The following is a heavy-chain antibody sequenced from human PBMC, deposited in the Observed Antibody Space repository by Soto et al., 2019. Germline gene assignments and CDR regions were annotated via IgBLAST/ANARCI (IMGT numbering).Heavy chain of an antibody. J-gene: IGHJ6*03. V-gene: IGHV3-23*01. Sequence: GGSLRLSCAASGFTFSSYAMSWVRQAPGKGLEWVSAISGSGGSTYYADSVKGRFTISRDNSKNTLYLQMNSLRAEDTAVYYCANPLAASLSYYYYYMDVWGKGTTVTVSS. CDR2: ISGSGGST. D-gene: IGHD6-13*01. CDR1: GFTFSSYA. CDR3: ANPLAASLSYYYYYMDV.